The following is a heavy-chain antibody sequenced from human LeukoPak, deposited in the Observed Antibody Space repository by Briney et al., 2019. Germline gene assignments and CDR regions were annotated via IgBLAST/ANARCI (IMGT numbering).Heavy chain of an antibody. D-gene: IGHD6-13*01. CDR2: INHSGST. V-gene: IGHV4-30-2*01. J-gene: IGHJ5*02. CDR3: ARGFLYSSSWTRGNWFDP. CDR1: GGSISSGGYS. Sequence: PSQTLSLTCTVSGGSISSGGYSWSWIRQPPGKGLEWIGEINHSGSTNYNPSLKSRVTISVDTSKNQFSLKLSSVTAADTAVYYCARGFLYSSSWTRGNWFDPWGQGTLVTVSS.